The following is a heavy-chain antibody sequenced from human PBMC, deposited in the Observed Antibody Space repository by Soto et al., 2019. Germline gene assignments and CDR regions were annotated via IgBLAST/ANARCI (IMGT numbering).Heavy chain of an antibody. J-gene: IGHJ4*02. D-gene: IGHD3-10*01. Sequence: GGSLRLSCAASGFTFSSFAMSWVRQAPGKGLDWVSAISGSGGSTYSADSVKGRFTISRDNSKNTLYLQMSSLRAEDTAVYYCARGFSAGKGSPTDFWGQGSLVTVSS. V-gene: IGHV3-23*01. CDR2: ISGSGGST. CDR1: GFTFSSFA. CDR3: ARGFSAGKGSPTDF.